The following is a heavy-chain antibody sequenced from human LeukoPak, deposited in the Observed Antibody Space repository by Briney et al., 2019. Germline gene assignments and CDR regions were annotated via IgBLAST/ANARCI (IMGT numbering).Heavy chain of an antibody. J-gene: IGHJ5*02. V-gene: IGHV1-2*06. CDR3: ARVSSPLQYNWFDP. CDR2: INPNSGGT. D-gene: IGHD1-14*01. Sequence: GASVKVSCKASGYTFTGYYMHWVRQAPGQGLEWMGRINPNSGGTNYAQKFQGRVTMTRDTSINTAYMELSRLRSDDTAVYYCARVSSPLQYNWFDPWGQGTLVTVSS. CDR1: GYTFTGYY.